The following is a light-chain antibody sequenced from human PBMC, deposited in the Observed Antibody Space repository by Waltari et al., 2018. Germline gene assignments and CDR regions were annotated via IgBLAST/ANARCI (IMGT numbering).Light chain of an antibody. CDR3: HQYYSTPWT. CDR2: WAS. V-gene: IGKV4-1*01. J-gene: IGKJ1*01. CDR1: QSVSYSSNNNNY. Sequence: DIVMTQSPDSLAVSLGERATINCKSSQSVSYSSNNNNYLAWYQQKPGQPPKLHIYWASTRESGVPDRFSGSGSGTDFTLTISSLQAEDVAVYYCHQYYSTPWTFGQGTKVEIK.